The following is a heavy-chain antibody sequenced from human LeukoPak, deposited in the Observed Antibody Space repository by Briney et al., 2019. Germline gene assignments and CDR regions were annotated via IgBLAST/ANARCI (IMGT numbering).Heavy chain of an antibody. CDR1: GFTFSNSA. Sequence: ASVKVSCKASGFTFSNSAVQWARQARGQRLEWIGWIVVASGKTNYAQSFQGRLTVSRDMSTSTAYMEVGSLRSEDTAVYYCAAASVAPGGHFYGMDVWGKGTTVTVSS. D-gene: IGHD2-8*02. J-gene: IGHJ6*04. CDR2: IVVASGKT. V-gene: IGHV1-58*01. CDR3: AAASVAPGGHFYGMDV.